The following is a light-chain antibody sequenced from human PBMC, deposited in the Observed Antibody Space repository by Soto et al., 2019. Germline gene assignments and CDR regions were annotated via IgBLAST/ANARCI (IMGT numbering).Light chain of an antibody. CDR2: DVS. CDR3: SSYTSSSTLYV. Sequence: ALTQPASVSGSPGQSITFPCTGTSSDVGGHNYVSWYQQHPGKAPKLMIYDVSNRPSGVSNRFSGSKSGNTASLTISGLQAEDEADYYCSSYTSSSTLYVFGTGTKVTVL. CDR1: SSDVGGHNY. V-gene: IGLV2-14*01. J-gene: IGLJ1*01.